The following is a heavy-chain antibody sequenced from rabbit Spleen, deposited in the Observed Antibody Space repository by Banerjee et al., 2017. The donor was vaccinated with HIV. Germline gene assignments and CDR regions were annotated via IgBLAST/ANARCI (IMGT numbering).Heavy chain of an antibody. CDR3: ARAFGPAADSEM. CDR1: GFSFSSSYY. D-gene: IGHD3-1*01. Sequence: QSLEESGGDLVKPGASLTLTCTASGFSFSSSYYMSWVRQAPGKGLEWIGYIYTGTDNTWYASWAKGRLTISKTSSTTVTLQMTSLTAADTATYFCARAFGPAADSEMWGQGTLVTVS. J-gene: IGHJ3*01. V-gene: IGHV1S40*01. CDR2: IYTGTDNT.